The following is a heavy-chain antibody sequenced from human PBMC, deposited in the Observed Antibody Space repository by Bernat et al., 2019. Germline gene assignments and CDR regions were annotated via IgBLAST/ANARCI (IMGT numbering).Heavy chain of an antibody. CDR2: ISNSGSTV. Sequence: EVQLVESGGGLVQPGGSLRLSCEASGFTFSPYSMNWVRQPPGKGLEWISYISNSGSTVYYADSVRGRFTISRDNAKNSLYLQMNSLRDEDTAVYYCARDAAGNFDYWGQGTLVTVSS. V-gene: IGHV3-48*02. CDR1: GFTFSPYS. D-gene: IGHD6-25*01. CDR3: ARDAAGNFDY. J-gene: IGHJ4*02.